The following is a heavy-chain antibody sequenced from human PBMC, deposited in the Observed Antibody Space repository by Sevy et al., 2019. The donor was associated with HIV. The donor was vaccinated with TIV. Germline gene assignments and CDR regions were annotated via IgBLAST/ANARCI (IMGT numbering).Heavy chain of an antibody. CDR2: ISTDGSST. D-gene: IGHD5-12*01. CDR1: GFTFSTYW. J-gene: IGHJ6*03. V-gene: IGHV3-74*01. CDR3: ARGATDDIGYYYYYMDV. Sequence: GGSLRLSCAASGFTFSTYWMHWVRQAPGKGLVWVSRISTDGSSTTYADSLKGRFTISRDNAKNTLYLQMNSLRAEDTAVYYCARGATDDIGYYYYYMDVWGKGTTVTVSS.